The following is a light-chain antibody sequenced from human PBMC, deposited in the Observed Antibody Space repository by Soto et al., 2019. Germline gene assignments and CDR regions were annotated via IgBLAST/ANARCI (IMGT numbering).Light chain of an antibody. CDR1: QSVSSY. V-gene: IGKV3-11*01. Sequence: EIVLTQSPATLSLSPGERATLSCRASQSVSSYLAWYQQKPGQAPRLLIYDASSRATGIPARFSGSGSGTEFTLTISSLEPEDFAVYYCQQRSNWPVTFGQGTRVDNK. J-gene: IGKJ1*01. CDR2: DAS. CDR3: QQRSNWPVT.